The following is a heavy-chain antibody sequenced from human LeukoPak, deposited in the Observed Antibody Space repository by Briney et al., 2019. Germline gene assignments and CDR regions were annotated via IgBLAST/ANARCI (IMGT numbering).Heavy chain of an antibody. Sequence: GASVKVSCKASGYTFTSHGISWVRQAPGQGLEWMGWISAYNGNTNYAQKLQGRVTMTTDTSTSTAYMELRSLRSDDTAVYYCARVPQGGYLFYYGMDVWGQGTTVTVSS. CDR1: GYTFTSHG. D-gene: IGHD3-22*01. CDR3: ARVPQGGYLFYYGMDV. J-gene: IGHJ6*02. V-gene: IGHV1-18*01. CDR2: ISAYNGNT.